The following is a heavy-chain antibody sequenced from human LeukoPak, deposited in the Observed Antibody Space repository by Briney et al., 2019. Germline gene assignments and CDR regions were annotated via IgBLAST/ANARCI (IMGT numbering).Heavy chain of an antibody. CDR3: AKLSGSYDFDY. CDR1: KFTFSHYG. Sequence: PGGSLRLSCTASKFTFSHYGMQWVRQAPGKGLEWVAVISYDGSNKYYADSVKGRFTISRDNSKNTLYLQMNSLRAEDTAVYYCAKLSGSYDFDYWGQGTLVTVSS. CDR2: ISYDGSNK. D-gene: IGHD1-26*01. J-gene: IGHJ4*02. V-gene: IGHV3-30*18.